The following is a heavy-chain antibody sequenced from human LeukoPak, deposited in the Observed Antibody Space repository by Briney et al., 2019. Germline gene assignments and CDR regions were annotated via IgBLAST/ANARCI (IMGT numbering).Heavy chain of an antibody. CDR3: AKRIPQIAAPNSPLDY. V-gene: IGHV3-11*01. D-gene: IGHD2-15*01. CDR1: GFTFSDYY. J-gene: IGHJ4*02. CDR2: ISSSGSTI. Sequence: GGSLRLSCAASGFTFSDYYMSWIRQAPGKGLEWVSYISSSGSTIYYADSVKGRFTISRDNAKNSLYLQMNSLRAEDTAVYYCAKRIPQIAAPNSPLDYWGQGTLVTVSS.